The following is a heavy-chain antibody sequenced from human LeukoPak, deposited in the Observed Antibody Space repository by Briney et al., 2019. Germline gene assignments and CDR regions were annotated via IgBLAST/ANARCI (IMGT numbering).Heavy chain of an antibody. J-gene: IGHJ3*02. D-gene: IGHD2-2*01. CDR3: ASRTFYCSSTSCYDAFDI. CDR1: GYTFTSYG. Sequence: ASVKVPCKASGYTFTSYGISWVRQAPGQGLEWMGWISAYNGNTNYAQKLQGRVTMTTDTSTSTAYMELRSLRSDDTAVYYCASRTFYCSSTSCYDAFDIWGQGTMVTASS. V-gene: IGHV1-18*01. CDR2: ISAYNGNT.